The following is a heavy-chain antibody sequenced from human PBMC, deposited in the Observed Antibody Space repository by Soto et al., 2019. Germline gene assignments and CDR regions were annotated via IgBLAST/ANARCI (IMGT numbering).Heavy chain of an antibody. Sequence: QVQLVESGGGVVQPGRSLRLSCAASGFTFSSYAMHWVRQAPGKGLEWVAVISYDGSNKYYADSVKGRFTISRDNSKNTLYLQMNSLRAEDTAVYYCASDPHTGAFDYWGQGTLVTVSS. D-gene: IGHD3-10*01. V-gene: IGHV3-30-3*01. CDR2: ISYDGSNK. CDR1: GFTFSSYA. J-gene: IGHJ4*02. CDR3: ASDPHTGAFDY.